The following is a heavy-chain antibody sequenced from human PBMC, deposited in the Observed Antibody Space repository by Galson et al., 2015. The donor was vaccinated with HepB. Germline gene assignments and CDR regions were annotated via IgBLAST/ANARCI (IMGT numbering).Heavy chain of an antibody. CDR2: ISYDGSNT. J-gene: IGHJ6*03. V-gene: IGHV3-30*18. D-gene: IGHD4-17*01. Sequence: SLRLSCAASGFSFSKYGMHWVRQASGKGLESVAVISYDGSNTYYGDSVKGRFTISRDNSKNTLYLQMNSLRAEDTGVYYCAKDATYGDLAYYCYYMDVWGKGTTVTVSS. CDR1: GFSFSKYG. CDR3: AKDATYGDLAYYCYYMDV.